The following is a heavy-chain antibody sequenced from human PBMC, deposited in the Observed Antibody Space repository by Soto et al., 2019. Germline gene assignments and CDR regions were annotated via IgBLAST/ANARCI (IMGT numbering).Heavy chain of an antibody. CDR3: ARGGPPDYWGQRGGPLDY. CDR1: GFTFSSYC. V-gene: IGHV3-7*01. J-gene: IGHJ4*02. D-gene: IGHD4-17*01. CDR2: IKVDGSER. Sequence: PGGSLRLSCAASGFTFSSYCMSWVRQAPGKGLEWVASIKVDGSERYSADSVKGRLTISRDNAKNSLYLQVSSLRAEDTAVYYCARGGPPDYWGQRGGPLDYWGQGTVVTVSS.